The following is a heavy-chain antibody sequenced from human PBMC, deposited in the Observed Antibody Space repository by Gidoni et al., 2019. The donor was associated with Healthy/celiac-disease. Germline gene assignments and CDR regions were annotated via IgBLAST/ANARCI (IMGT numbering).Heavy chain of an antibody. J-gene: IGHJ4*02. CDR1: GGSISSYY. V-gene: IGHV4-59*08. D-gene: IGHD4-17*01. CDR2: IYYSGST. Sequence: QVQLQASGPGMVKPSETLSLTCTVTGGSISSYYWSWIRQPPGKGLEWIGYIYYSGSTNYNPSLKSRVTISVDTSKNQFSLKLSSVTAADTAVYYCAIYGGNSGGDYLGQGTQVTVSS. CDR3: AIYGGNSGGDY.